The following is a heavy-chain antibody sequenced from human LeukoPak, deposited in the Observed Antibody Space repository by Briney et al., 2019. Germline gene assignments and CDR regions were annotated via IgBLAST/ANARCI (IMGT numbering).Heavy chain of an antibody. J-gene: IGHJ4*02. CDR3: AKGHFGQGDGERDY. Sequence: GGSLRLSCAASGFTFSSYAMSWVRQAPGKGLEWVSAISGSGGSTYYADSVKGRFTISRDNSKNTLYLQMNSLRAEDTAVYYCAKGHFGQGDGERDYWGQGTLVTVSS. D-gene: IGHD3-10*01. CDR2: ISGSGGST. CDR1: GFTFSSYA. V-gene: IGHV3-23*01.